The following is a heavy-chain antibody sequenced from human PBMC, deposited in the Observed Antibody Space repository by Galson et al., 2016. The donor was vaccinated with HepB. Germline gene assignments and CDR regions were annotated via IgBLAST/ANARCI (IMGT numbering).Heavy chain of an antibody. J-gene: IGHJ6*02. CDR1: GFTFSSYS. CDR3: ARNDLSSSSQYYYYVMDV. Sequence: SLRLSCAASGFTFSSYSLNWVRRAPGKGLEWVSSISSSGGDILYADSVKGRFTISRDDAKKSLFLHMSSLRVEDTAVYYCARNDLSSSSQYYYYVMDVWGQGTTVTVSS. V-gene: IGHV3-21*01. CDR2: ISSSGGDI. D-gene: IGHD6-6*01.